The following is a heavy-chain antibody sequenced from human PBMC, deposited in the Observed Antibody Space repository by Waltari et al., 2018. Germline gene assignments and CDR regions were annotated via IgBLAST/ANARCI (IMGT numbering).Heavy chain of an antibody. V-gene: IGHV1-69*02. CDR1: GGTFSSYT. CDR3: ARGTSFEYSSSSTGLDY. D-gene: IGHD6-6*01. Sequence: QVQLVQSGAEVKKPGSSVKVSCKASGGTFSSYTISWVRPAPGQGLEWMGRIIPILGIANYAQKFQGRVTITADKSTSTAYMELSSLRSEDTAVYYCARGTSFEYSSSSTGLDYWGQGTLVTVSS. CDR2: IIPILGIA. J-gene: IGHJ4*02.